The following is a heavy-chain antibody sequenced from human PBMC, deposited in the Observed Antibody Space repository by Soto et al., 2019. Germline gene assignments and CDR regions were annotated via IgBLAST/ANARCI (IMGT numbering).Heavy chain of an antibody. V-gene: IGHV3-30-3*01. CDR2: ISYDGSNK. CDR1: GFTFSSYA. D-gene: IGHD1-1*01. CDR3: ARDLYNWNDGYYYGIDV. J-gene: IGHJ6*02. Sequence: QVQLVESGGGVVQPGRSLRLSCAASGFTFSSYAMQWVRQAPGKGLEWVAVISYDGSNKYYADSVKGRFTISRDNSKNTLYLQMNSLRAEDTAVYYCARDLYNWNDGYYYGIDVWGQGTTVTVSS.